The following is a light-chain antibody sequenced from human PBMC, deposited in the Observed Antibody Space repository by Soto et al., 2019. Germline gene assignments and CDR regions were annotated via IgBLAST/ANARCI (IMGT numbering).Light chain of an antibody. CDR3: QQFYNTPYT. V-gene: IGKV4-1*01. CDR1: QTLLYSSNNKNY. CDR2: WAS. Sequence: DIVITQYPDSLAVSLGERATINCKSSQTLLYSSNNKNYLVWYQHKPGQPPKLLISWASTRESGVPDRFSGSGSGTDFTLTISSLQAEDVAVYYCQQFYNTPYTFGQGTKLEIK. J-gene: IGKJ2*01.